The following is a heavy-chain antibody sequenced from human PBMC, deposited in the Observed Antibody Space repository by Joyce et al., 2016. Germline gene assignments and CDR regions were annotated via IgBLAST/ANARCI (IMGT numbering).Heavy chain of an antibody. CDR2: IVYTGRT. CDR1: GDSIGTYY. CDR3: ARVGSSWSFGY. Sequence: QVQLQESGPGLVKPSETLSLTCTVSGDSIGTYYWNWIRQPPGQGLEWIGYIVYTGRTNYNPSLTRRVTMSVDMSKNQFSLNLNSVTAADTAVYYCARVGSSWSFGYWGQGTLVTVSS. V-gene: IGHV4-59*01. D-gene: IGHD6-13*01. J-gene: IGHJ4*02.